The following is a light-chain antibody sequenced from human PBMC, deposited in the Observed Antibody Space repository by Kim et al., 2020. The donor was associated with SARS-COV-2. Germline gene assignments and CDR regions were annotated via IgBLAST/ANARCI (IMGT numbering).Light chain of an antibody. CDR1: SSNIGSYT. J-gene: IGLJ3*02. CDR2: SNS. CDR3: SAWDDSLNGRL. V-gene: IGLV1-44*01. Sequence: GQKVTISCSGSSSNIGSYTVNGDQQLPGTAPKLLNYSNSQRPSGVPDRFSGSKSGTSASLVISGLRSEDEADYYCSAWDDSLNGRLYGGGTQLTVL.